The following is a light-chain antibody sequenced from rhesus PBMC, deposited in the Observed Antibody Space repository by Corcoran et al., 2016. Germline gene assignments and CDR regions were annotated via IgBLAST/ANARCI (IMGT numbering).Light chain of an antibody. V-gene: IGKV1-22*01. J-gene: IGKJ4*01. Sequence: DIQMTQSPSSLSASVGDTVTITCRASQSISSWLDWYQQKPGKAPKLLIDKASNLQSGVPSRFSGSGTWTDFTLTIRSLQPEDFATYYCLQYSSSPLTFGGGTKVEIK. CDR1: QSISSW. CDR2: KAS. CDR3: LQYSSSPLT.